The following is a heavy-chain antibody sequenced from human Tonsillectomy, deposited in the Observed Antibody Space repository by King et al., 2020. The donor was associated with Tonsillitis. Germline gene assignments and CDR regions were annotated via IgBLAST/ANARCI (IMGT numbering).Heavy chain of an antibody. CDR1: GGSFSGYY. CDR3: AGHHPGDYYDFWSGYYRNYMDV. Sequence: VQLQQWGAGLLKPSETLSLTCAVYGGSFSGYYWSWIRQPPGKGLEWIGEIKHRGSTNYNPSLKSLVTISVDTSKNQFSLKLSSVTAADTAVYYCAGHHPGDYYDFWSGYYRNYMDVWGKGTTVTVSS. D-gene: IGHD3-3*01. CDR2: IKHRGST. V-gene: IGHV4-34*01. J-gene: IGHJ6*03.